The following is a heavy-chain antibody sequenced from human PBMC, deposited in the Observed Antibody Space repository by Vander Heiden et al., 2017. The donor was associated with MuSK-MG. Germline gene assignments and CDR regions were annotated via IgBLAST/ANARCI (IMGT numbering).Heavy chain of an antibody. CDR1: RGPISTRSYH. CDR2: IYYSGST. D-gene: IGHD6-13*01. J-gene: IGHJ5*02. CDR3: ARHGTNQQLVQSHWFDP. V-gene: IGHV4-39*01. Sequence: QLQLQEPRPAPAKPSETQSLPCTVARGPISTRSYHWGWIRQPPGKGLEWIGSIYYSGSTYYNPSLKSRVTIFVDTSKNQFSLKLTSVTAADTAVYYCARHGTNQQLVQSHWFDPWGQGTLVTVSS.